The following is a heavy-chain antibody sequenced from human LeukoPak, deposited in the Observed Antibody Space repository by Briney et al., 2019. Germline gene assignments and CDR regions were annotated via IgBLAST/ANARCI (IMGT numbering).Heavy chain of an antibody. D-gene: IGHD3-3*01. CDR1: GGSISSGDYY. CDR3: ARFPGRFTIFGVEGPYYFDY. Sequence: PSETLSLTCTVSGGSISSGDYYWRWIRQPPGKGLEWIGYIYYSGSTYYNPSLKSRVTISVDTSKNQFSLKLSSVTAADTAVYYCARFPGRFTIFGVEGPYYFDYWGQGTLVTVSS. V-gene: IGHV4-30-4*02. J-gene: IGHJ4*02. CDR2: IYYSGST.